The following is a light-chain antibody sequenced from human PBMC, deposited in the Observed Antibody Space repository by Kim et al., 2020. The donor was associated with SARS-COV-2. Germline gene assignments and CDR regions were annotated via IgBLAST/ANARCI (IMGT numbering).Light chain of an antibody. Sequence: QSVLTQPPSVSGAAGQRVTISCTGSSSNIGAGFNVHWYQQLSGTAPKLLISDNDNRPPGVPDRFSTSKSGTSASLAITGLQAEDEADYYCQSYDVSLSSFVIFGGGTQLTVL. V-gene: IGLV1-40*01. CDR2: DND. J-gene: IGLJ2*01. CDR3: QSYDVSLSSFVI. CDR1: SSNIGAGFN.